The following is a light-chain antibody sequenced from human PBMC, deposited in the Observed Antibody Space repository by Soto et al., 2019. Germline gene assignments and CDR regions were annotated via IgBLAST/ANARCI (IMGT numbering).Light chain of an antibody. Sequence: QSALTQPASVSGSPGQSITISCTGTSGDIGSYNRVSWYQQHPGKAPKLIIYEVTDRPSGVSKRFSCSKSGNTDSLTISGLQAEDEAEYYCSSYTNINTRACVFGTGTKVTVL. J-gene: IGLJ1*01. CDR3: SSYTNINTRACV. CDR1: SGDIGSYNR. CDR2: EVT. V-gene: IGLV2-14*01.